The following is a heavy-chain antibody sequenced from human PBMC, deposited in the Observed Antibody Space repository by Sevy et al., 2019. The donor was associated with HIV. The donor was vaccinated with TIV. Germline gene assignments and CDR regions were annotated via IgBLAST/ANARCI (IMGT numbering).Heavy chain of an antibody. D-gene: IGHD3-10*01. J-gene: IGHJ4*02. Sequence: GGSLRLSCAASGFTFNSYFMNWVRQTPGKGLEWVSSISSASSYIFYAASVKGRFTISRDNAHNSLYLGMNGLRAEDMAIYYCARGDYYGSLNYFDHWSQGILVTVSS. CDR2: ISSASSYI. V-gene: IGHV3-21*06. CDR3: ARGDYYGSLNYFDH. CDR1: GFTFNSYF.